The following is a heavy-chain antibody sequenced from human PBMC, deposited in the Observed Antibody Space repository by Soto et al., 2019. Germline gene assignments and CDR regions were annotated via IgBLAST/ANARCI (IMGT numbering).Heavy chain of an antibody. CDR2: IYYRGNA. Sequence: SETLSLTCSVSDDSINSDKYYWGWIRQPPGKGLEWIGSIYYRGNAYYNPSLQTRVTISLDKSKSQFSLKLNSVTAADTAVYYCARGRGGLYTGGYGMDVWGQGTTVTVSS. J-gene: IGHJ6*02. CDR1: DDSINSDKYY. V-gene: IGHV4-39*01. D-gene: IGHD2-2*02. CDR3: ARGRGGLYTGGYGMDV.